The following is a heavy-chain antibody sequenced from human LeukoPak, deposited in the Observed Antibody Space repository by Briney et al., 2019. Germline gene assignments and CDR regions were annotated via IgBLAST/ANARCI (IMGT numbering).Heavy chain of an antibody. CDR3: ATMTGYYGSGSYSYYFDY. CDR1: GFTFSSYA. V-gene: IGHV3-23*01. Sequence: PGGSLRLSCAASGFTFSSYAMSWVRQAPAKGLEWVSAISGSGCSTYYADSVKGRFTISRDNSKNTLYLQMNSLRAEDTAVYYCATMTGYYGSGSYSYYFDYWGQGTLVTVSS. CDR2: ISGSGCST. J-gene: IGHJ4*02. D-gene: IGHD3-10*01.